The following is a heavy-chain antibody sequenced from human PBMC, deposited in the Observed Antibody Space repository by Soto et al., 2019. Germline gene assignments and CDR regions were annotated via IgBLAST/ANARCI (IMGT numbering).Heavy chain of an antibody. CDR3: ARDPGGYDFWSGYYRPDAFDI. Sequence: GGSLRLSCAASGFTFSSYSMNWVRQAPGKGLEWVSSISSSSSYIYYADSVKGRFTISRDNAKNSLYLQMNSLRAEDTAVYYCARDPGGYDFWSGYYRPDAFDIWGQGTMVT. CDR1: GFTFSSYS. CDR2: ISSSSSYI. D-gene: IGHD3-3*01. V-gene: IGHV3-21*01. J-gene: IGHJ3*02.